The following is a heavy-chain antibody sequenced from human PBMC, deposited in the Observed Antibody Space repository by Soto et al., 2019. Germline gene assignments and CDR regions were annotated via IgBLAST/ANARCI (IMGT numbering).Heavy chain of an antibody. CDR3: AHSGGVVTGANWCDP. D-gene: IGHD2-21*02. J-gene: IGHJ5*02. Sequence: QITLKESGPTLVKPTQTLTLTCTFSGFSLSTSGVGVGWIRQPPGKALEWLALIYWDDDKRYSPSLKSRLTITKDTSNNQVVLTMTNMDPVDTATYYCAHSGGVVTGANWCDPWGQGTLVTVSS. CDR2: IYWDDDK. CDR1: GFSLSTSGVG. V-gene: IGHV2-5*02.